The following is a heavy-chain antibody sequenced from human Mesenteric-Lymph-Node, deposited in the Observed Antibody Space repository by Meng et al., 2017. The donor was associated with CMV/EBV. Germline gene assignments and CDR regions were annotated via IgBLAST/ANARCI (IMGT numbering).Heavy chain of an antibody. V-gene: IGHV4-39*01. CDR1: GGSISSSSDC. CDR3: ARASGYYYSDFDY. Sequence: VSGGSISSSSDCWGWIRQPPGKGLEWIRNNSYSESSYYSPSIKSRVTISVDTSKNQFSLKLSSVTAADTAMYYCARASGYYYSDFDYWGQGILVTVSS. D-gene: IGHD3-22*01. J-gene: IGHJ4*02. CDR2: NSYSESS.